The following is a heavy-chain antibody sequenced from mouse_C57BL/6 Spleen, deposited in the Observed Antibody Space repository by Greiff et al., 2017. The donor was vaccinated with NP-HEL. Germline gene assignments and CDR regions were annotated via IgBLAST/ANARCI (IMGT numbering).Heavy chain of an antibody. Sequence: VQLQQPGAELVKPGASVKLSCKASGYTFTSYWMQWVKQRPGQGLEWIGEIDPSDSYTNYNQKFKGKATLTVDTSSSTAYMQLSSLTSEDSAVYYCAREEGFYWGQGTTLTVSS. CDR2: IDPSDSYT. CDR3: AREEGFY. J-gene: IGHJ2*01. CDR1: GYTFTSYW. V-gene: IGHV1-50*01.